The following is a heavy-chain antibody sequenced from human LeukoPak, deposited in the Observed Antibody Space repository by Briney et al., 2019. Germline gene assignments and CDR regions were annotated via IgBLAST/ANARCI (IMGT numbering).Heavy chain of an antibody. J-gene: IGHJ4*02. Sequence: GGSLRLSCAASGFTFDYSAMTWVRQAPEKGLEWVSTINTGDITFYANSVKGRFTISRDNSKNTLYLQMTGLRVEDTAVCYCARDSRGPDYWGQGALVTVSS. CDR2: INTGDIT. V-gene: IGHV3-23*01. CDR3: ARDSRGPDY. CDR1: GFTFDYSA. D-gene: IGHD3-22*01.